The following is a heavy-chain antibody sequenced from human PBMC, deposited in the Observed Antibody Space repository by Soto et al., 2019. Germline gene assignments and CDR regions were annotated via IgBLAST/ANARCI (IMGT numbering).Heavy chain of an antibody. CDR1: GYTFTSYA. CDR3: ARTAAVAAMHYCNYYGMDV. CDR2: INAGNGNT. V-gene: IGHV1-3*01. J-gene: IGHJ6*02. D-gene: IGHD6-19*01. Sequence: ASVKVSCKASGYTFTSYAMHWVRQAPGQRLEWLGWINAGNGNTKYSQKFQVRGTITRDTSASTAYMKLSSLRSEDTAVYYCARTAAVAAMHYCNYYGMDVWGQGATVTVSS.